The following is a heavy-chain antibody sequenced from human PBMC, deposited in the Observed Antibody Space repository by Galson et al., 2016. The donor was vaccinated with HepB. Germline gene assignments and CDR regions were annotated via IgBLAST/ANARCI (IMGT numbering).Heavy chain of an antibody. CDR1: GFTYSSYS. Sequence: SLRLSCAASGFTYSSYSMNWVRQAPGKGLEWVSSISSSSSYIYYADSVQGRFTISRDNAKNSLYLQMNSLRAEDTAVYYCARDKSIGSSCSPYYYYHVMDVWGQGTTVTVSS. CDR2: ISSSSSYI. V-gene: IGHV3-21*01. D-gene: IGHD6-13*01. J-gene: IGHJ6*02. CDR3: ARDKSIGSSCSPYYYYHVMDV.